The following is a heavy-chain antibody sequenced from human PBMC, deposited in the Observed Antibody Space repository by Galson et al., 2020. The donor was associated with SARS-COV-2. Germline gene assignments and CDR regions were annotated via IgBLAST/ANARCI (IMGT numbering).Heavy chain of an antibody. CDR2: IRSKPNSYAT. CDR3: TRVPTYSRSCWDALDI. V-gene: IGHV3-73*01. Sequence: GGSLRLSCAASGFTFSDSAMHWVRQASGKGLEWVGRIRSKPNSYATAYAASVNGRFTISRDDSKNTAYLQMNSLKTEDTAVYYCTRVPTYSRSCWDALDIWDQGKMVTVSS. CDR1: GFTFSDSA. J-gene: IGHJ3*02. D-gene: IGHD6-6*01.